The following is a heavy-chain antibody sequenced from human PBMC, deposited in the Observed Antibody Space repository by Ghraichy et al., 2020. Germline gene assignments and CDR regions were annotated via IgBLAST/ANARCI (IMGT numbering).Heavy chain of an antibody. J-gene: IGHJ2*01. CDR2: VYHSGTT. CDR3: ARHLQLGNWYFDV. D-gene: IGHD1-1*01. Sequence: SETLSLTCAISGDSISSNYWWTWVRQTPNKVLEWVGEVYHSGTTHYNPSLKSRVTISVDRSDNQFSLTLTSMTAADTAVYCCARHLQLGNWYFDVWGRGALVTVSS. CDR1: GDSISSNYW. V-gene: IGHV4-4*01.